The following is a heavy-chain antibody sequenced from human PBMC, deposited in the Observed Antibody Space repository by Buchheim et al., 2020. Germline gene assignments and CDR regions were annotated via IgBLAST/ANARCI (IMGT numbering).Heavy chain of an antibody. Sequence: QVQLQESGPGLVKPSGTLSPTFAVSGGSISSSNWWSWVRQPPGKGLEWIGEIYHSGSTNYNPSLKSRVTIPVDKSKNQFSLKLSSVTAAGTAVYYCARDQHYGDSINSLMTYYYGMDVWGKGTT. J-gene: IGHJ6*04. V-gene: IGHV4-4*02. CDR2: IYHSGST. CDR3: ARDQHYGDSINSLMTYYYGMDV. CDR1: GGSISSSNW. D-gene: IGHD4-17*01.